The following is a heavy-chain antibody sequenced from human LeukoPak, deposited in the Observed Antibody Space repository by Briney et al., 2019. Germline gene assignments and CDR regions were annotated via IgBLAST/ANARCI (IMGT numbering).Heavy chain of an antibody. CDR3: ARDSTLSEGSY. D-gene: IGHD3-10*01. CDR1: GFTFSSYW. Sequence: GGSLRLSCAASGFTFSSYWMHWVRQAPGKGLVWVSRINSDGSSTYYADSVKGRFTISRDNSKNTLYLQMNSLRAEDTAVYYCARDSTLSEGSYWGQGTLVTVSS. CDR2: INSDGSST. J-gene: IGHJ4*02. V-gene: IGHV3-74*01.